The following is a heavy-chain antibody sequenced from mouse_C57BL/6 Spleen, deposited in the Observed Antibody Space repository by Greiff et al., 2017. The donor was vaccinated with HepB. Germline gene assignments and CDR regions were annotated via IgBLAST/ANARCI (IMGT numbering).Heavy chain of an antibody. CDR1: GYTFTSYW. CDR2: IYPGSGST. Sequence: VQLQQPGAELVKPGASVKMSCKASGYTFTSYWITWVKQRPGQGLEWIGDIYPGSGSTNYNEKFKSKATLTVDTSSSTAYMQLSSLTSEDSAVYYCARSWIYYGYYYAMDYLSQGTSVTVSS. D-gene: IGHD2-2*01. V-gene: IGHV1-55*01. J-gene: IGHJ4*01. CDR3: ARSWIYYGYYYAMDY.